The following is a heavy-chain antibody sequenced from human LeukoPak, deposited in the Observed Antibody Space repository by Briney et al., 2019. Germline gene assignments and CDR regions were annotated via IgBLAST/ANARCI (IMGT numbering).Heavy chain of an antibody. V-gene: IGHV1-46*01. CDR2: INPSGGST. CDR3: ARTRGYYFDY. J-gene: IGHJ4*02. CDR1: GYSFTNYY. Sequence: GASVRVSCKASGYSFTNYYMHWVRQAPGQGLEWMGMINPSGGSTTYAQNFQSRVTMTRDMSTSTVYMELSSLTSEDTAVYYCARTRGYYFDYWGQGTLVTVSS.